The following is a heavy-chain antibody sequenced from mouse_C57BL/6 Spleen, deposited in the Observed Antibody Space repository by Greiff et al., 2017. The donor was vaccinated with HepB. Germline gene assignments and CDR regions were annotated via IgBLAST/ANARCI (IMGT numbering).Heavy chain of an antibody. CDR1: GYTFTSYW. V-gene: IGHV1-64*01. CDR2: IHPNSGST. CDR3: ARDPRRDYAMDY. J-gene: IGHJ4*01. Sequence: QVQLQQSGAELVKPGASVKLSCKASGYTFTSYWMHWVKQRPGQGLEWIGMIHPNSGSTNYNEKFKSKATLTVDKSSSTAYMQLSSLTSEDSAVYYCARDPRRDYAMDYWGQGTSVTVSS. D-gene: IGHD3-1*01.